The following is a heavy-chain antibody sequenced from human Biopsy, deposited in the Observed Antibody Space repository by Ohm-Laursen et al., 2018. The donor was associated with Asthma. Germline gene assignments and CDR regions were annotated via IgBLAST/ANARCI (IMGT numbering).Heavy chain of an antibody. CDR1: YGSITSGGYY. V-gene: IGHV4-31*02. CDR2: IYYSGST. D-gene: IGHD3-22*01. J-gene: IGHJ4*02. CDR3: ARAQDYYDSRGYYRSFDY. Sequence: SDTLSLTWTVSYGSITSGGYYWTWIRQHPGKGLEWIGFIYYSGSTYYNPSLKSRVSISIGTSKNQFSLKLSSVTAADTAVYYCARAQDYYDSRGYYRSFDYWGQGTLVTVSS.